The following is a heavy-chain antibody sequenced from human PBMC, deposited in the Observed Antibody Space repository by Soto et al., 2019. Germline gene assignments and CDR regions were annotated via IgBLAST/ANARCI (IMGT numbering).Heavy chain of an antibody. CDR2: IYPGDSDT. Sequence: PGESLKISCKGSGYSFTSYWIGWVRQMPGKGLECMGIIYPGDSDTRYSPPFQGQVTISADKSISTAYLQWSSLKASDTAMYYCARTAAAGKYYNGMDVWGQGTTVTVS. J-gene: IGHJ6*02. CDR1: GYSFTSYW. V-gene: IGHV5-51*01. CDR3: ARTAAAGKYYNGMDV. D-gene: IGHD6-13*01.